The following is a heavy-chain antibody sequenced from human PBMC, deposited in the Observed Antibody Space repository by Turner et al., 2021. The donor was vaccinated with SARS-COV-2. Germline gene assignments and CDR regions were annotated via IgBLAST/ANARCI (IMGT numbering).Heavy chain of an antibody. CDR2: IIPIFGTA. J-gene: IGHJ6*02. V-gene: IGHV1-69*01. Sequence: QVQLVQSGAEVKKPGSSVKVSCKASGGTFSSYGISWVRQAPGQGLEWMGGIIPIFGTAYYAQKFQGRVTITADESTSTAYMELSSLRSEDTAVYNCARGKNYYGSGSYYPTHYYYGMDVWGQGTTVTVSS. D-gene: IGHD3-10*01. CDR3: ARGKNYYGSGSYYPTHYYYGMDV. CDR1: GGTFSSYG.